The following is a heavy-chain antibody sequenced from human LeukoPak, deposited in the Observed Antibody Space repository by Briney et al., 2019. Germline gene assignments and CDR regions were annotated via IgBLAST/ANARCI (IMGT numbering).Heavy chain of an antibody. J-gene: IGHJ4*02. CDR2: ISSSSSYI. CDR3: ASGIILGIAVAGTTVKGDY. CDR1: GFTFSSYS. V-gene: IGHV3-21*01. D-gene: IGHD6-19*01. Sequence: GGPLRLSCAASGFTFSSYSMNWVRQAPGKGLEWVSSISSSSSYIYYADSVKGRFTISRDNAKNSLYLQMNSLRAEDTAVYYCASGIILGIAVAGTTVKGDYWGQGTLVTVSS.